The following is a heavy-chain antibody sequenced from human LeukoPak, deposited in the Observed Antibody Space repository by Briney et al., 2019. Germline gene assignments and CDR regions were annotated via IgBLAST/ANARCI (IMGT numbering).Heavy chain of an antibody. CDR1: GFTFDDYA. J-gene: IGHJ4*02. Sequence: GGSLRLSCAASGFTFDDYAMHWVRQAPGKGLEWVSGISWNSGSIGYADSVKGRFTISRDNSKNTLYLQMNSLRAEDTAVYYCAKGPSPFDYWGQGTLVTVSS. V-gene: IGHV3-9*01. CDR2: ISWNSGSI. CDR3: AKGPSPFDY.